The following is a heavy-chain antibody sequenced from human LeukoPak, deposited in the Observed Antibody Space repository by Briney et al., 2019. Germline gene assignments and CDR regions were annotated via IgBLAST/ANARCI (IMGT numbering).Heavy chain of an antibody. D-gene: IGHD4-17*01. CDR1: GGSISSGGYS. Sequence: SETLSLTCAVSGGSISSGGYSCSWIRQPPGKGLEWIGYIYHSGSTYYNPSLKSRVTISVDRSKNQFSLKLSSVTAADTAVYYCARGPYGDYGTHYYYGMDVWGRGTTSPSP. V-gene: IGHV4-30-2*01. CDR2: IYHSGST. CDR3: ARGPYGDYGTHYYYGMDV. J-gene: IGHJ6*02.